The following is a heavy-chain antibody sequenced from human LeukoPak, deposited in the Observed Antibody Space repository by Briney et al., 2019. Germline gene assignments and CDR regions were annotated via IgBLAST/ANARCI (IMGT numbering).Heavy chain of an antibody. V-gene: IGHV3-30-3*01. Sequence: GGSLRLSCAASGFTFSSYAMHWVRQAPGKGLEWVAVTLFDGSNKYYADSVKGRFTISRDNAKNSLYLQMNSLRAEDTAVYYCARGGYDILTGYSGYFDYWGQGTLVTVSS. CDR3: ARGGYDILTGYSGYFDY. CDR2: TLFDGSNK. CDR1: GFTFSSYA. D-gene: IGHD3-9*01. J-gene: IGHJ4*02.